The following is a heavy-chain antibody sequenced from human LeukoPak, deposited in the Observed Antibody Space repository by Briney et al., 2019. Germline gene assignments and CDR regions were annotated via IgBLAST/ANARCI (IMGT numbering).Heavy chain of an antibody. V-gene: IGHV3-48*03. Sequence: GGSLRLSCAASGFTFSSYEMNWVRQAPGKGLEWVSYISSRGSTIHYADSVKGRFTISRDNAKNSLYLQMNSLRAEDTAVYYCGGVCVSGSCSGGMDVWGQGTTVTLSS. CDR2: ISSRGSTI. D-gene: IGHD2-15*01. CDR1: GFTFSSYE. CDR3: GGVCVSGSCSGGMDV. J-gene: IGHJ6*02.